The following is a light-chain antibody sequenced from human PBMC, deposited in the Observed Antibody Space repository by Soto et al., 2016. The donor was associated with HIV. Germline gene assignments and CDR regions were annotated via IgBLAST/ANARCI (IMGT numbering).Light chain of an antibody. CDR1: YIGSKS. Sequence: SYELTQPPSVSVAPGKTARITCGGNYIGSKSVHWYQQKPGQAPVVVVYDDSDRPSGIPERFSGSNFGNTATLTIDRVEAGDEADYYCQVWDNTSDHYVFGTGTKGHRP. CDR2: DDS. J-gene: IGLJ1*01. V-gene: IGLV3-21*03. CDR3: QVWDNTSDHYV.